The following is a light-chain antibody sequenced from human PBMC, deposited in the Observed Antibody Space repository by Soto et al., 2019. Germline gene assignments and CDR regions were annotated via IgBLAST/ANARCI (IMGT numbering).Light chain of an antibody. CDR3: QQYDNVPPYT. J-gene: IGKJ2*01. CDR2: DAS. Sequence: DVQMTQSPSSLSASVGDRVTITCQASQDISTYLNWYQQKPGKAPDLLIFDASYLQTGVASRFSGSGSGTDFTLTISSLQPEDIATYYCQQYDNVPPYTFGQGTKLEI. CDR1: QDISTY. V-gene: IGKV1-33*01.